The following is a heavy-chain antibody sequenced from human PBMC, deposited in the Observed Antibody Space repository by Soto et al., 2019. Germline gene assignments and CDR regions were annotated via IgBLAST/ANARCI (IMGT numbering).Heavy chain of an antibody. CDR1: GGSVTGYY. D-gene: IGHD6-6*01. J-gene: IGHJ4*02. CDR3: ARGRGYNRSSLIDY. CDR2: INHSGST. Sequence: SETLSLTCAVYGGSVTGYYWSSIRQPPGKGLEWIGEINHSGSTNHNPSLKSRVTMSVDTSKNQFSLKLSSVTAADTAVYYCARGRGYNRSSLIDYWGQGTLVTVSS. V-gene: IGHV4-34*01.